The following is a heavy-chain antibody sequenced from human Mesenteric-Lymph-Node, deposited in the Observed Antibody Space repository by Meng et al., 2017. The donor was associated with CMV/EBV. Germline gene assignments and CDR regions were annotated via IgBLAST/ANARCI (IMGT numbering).Heavy chain of an antibody. V-gene: IGHV3-30-3*01. CDR2: ISYDGSNK. CDR1: GFTFSSYG. D-gene: IGHD3-3*01. J-gene: IGHJ4*02. CDR3: ARDRNYDFWSGYSDY. Sequence: GGSLRLSCAASGFTFSSYGMHWVRQAPGKWLEWVAVISYDGSNKYYADSVKGRFTISRDNSKNTLYLQMDSLRAEDTAVYYCARDRNYDFWSGYSDYWGQGTLVTVSS.